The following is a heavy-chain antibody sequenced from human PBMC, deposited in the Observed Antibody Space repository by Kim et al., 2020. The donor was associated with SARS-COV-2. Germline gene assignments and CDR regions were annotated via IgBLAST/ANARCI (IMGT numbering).Heavy chain of an antibody. CDR2: INPNSGGT. Sequence: ASVKVSCKASGYTFTGYYMHWVRRAPGQGLEWMGWINPNSGGTNYAQKFQGWVTMTRDTSISTAYMELSRLRSDDTAVYYCARAAGVVPAATYIDYWGQGTLVTVSS. D-gene: IGHD2-2*01. CDR1: GYTFTGYY. J-gene: IGHJ4*02. CDR3: ARAAGVVPAATYIDY. V-gene: IGHV1-2*04.